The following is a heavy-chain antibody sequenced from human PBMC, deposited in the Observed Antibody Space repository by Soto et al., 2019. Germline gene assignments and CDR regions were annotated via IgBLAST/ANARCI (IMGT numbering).Heavy chain of an antibody. Sequence: QVQLVQSGAEVKKPGSSVKVSCKASGGTFSSYAISWVRQAPGQGLEWMGGIIPIFGTANYAQKFQDRVTITADESTSTDYMGLSSLRSEDTAGYYCARDGSGYRSRASPMDVWGEWTTVTVSS. V-gene: IGHV1-69*01. CDR3: ARDGSGYRSRASPMDV. CDR2: IIPIFGTA. D-gene: IGHD3-22*01. CDR1: GGTFSSYA. J-gene: IGHJ6*03.